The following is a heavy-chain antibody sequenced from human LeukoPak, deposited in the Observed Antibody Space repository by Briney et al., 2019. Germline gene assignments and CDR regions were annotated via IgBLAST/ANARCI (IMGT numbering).Heavy chain of an antibody. J-gene: IGHJ4*02. CDR3: ARLDYYGSGRQYYFDY. Sequence: ASVKVSCKASGYTFTCYYMHWVRQAPGQGLEWMGWINPNSGGTNYAQKFQGRVTMTRDTSISTAYMELSRLRSDDTAVYYCARLDYYGSGRQYYFDYWGQGTLVTVSS. D-gene: IGHD3-10*01. CDR2: INPNSGGT. V-gene: IGHV1-2*02. CDR1: GYTFTCYY.